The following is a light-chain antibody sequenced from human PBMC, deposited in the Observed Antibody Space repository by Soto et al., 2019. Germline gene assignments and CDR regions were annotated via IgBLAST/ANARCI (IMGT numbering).Light chain of an antibody. CDR3: SSWTSSTTQV. V-gene: IGLV2-14*01. CDR2: EVN. Sequence: QSALTQPPSASGSPGQSGTISCTGTSSDVGGYNFVSWYQQHPGKAPKLMIYEVNNRPSGVSNRFSGYKSGNTASLTISGLQAEDEADYYGSSWTSSTTQVLGGGTKLTVL. CDR1: SSDVGGYNF. J-gene: IGLJ3*02.